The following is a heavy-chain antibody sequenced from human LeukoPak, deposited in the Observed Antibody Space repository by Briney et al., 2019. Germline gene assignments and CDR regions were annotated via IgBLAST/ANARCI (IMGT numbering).Heavy chain of an antibody. D-gene: IGHD6-13*01. CDR1: GYTFTSYA. Sequence: ASVKVSCKASGYTFTSYAMHWVRQAPGQRLEWMGWINAGNGNTKYSQKFQGRVTITRDTSASTAYMELSSLRSDDTAVYYCARGGGSSWYSPYYYYGMDVWGQGTTVTVSS. CDR2: INAGNGNT. CDR3: ARGGGSSWYSPYYYYGMDV. V-gene: IGHV1-3*01. J-gene: IGHJ6*02.